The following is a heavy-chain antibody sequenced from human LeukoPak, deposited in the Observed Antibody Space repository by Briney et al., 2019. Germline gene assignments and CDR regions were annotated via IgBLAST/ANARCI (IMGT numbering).Heavy chain of an antibody. D-gene: IGHD3-10*01. Sequence: GGSLRLACAASGFTFGDYGMTWVGQSPGKGLERVAGINWNGVDTGYADSVNGRFTISRDNAKNSLYLQMESLRAEDTAVYYCAVELLGLSFDYWGQGTLVTVSS. CDR1: GFTFGDYG. V-gene: IGHV3-20*04. J-gene: IGHJ4*02. CDR2: INWNGVDT. CDR3: AVELLGLSFDY.